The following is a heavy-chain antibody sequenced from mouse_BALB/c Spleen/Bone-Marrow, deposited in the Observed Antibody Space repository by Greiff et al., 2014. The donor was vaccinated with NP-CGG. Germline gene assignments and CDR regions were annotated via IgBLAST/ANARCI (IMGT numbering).Heavy chain of an antibody. V-gene: IGHV5-6-3*01. D-gene: IGHD2-3*01. CDR1: GFTFSSYG. CDR2: INSNGGST. J-gene: IGHJ4*01. Sequence: EVKLVESGGGLVQPGGSLKLSCAASGFTFSSYGMSWVRQTPDKRLELVATINSNGGSTYYPDSVKGRFTISRDNAKNTLYLQMSSPKSEDTAMYYCARDGYYVFYAMDYWGQGTSVTVSS. CDR3: ARDGYYVFYAMDY.